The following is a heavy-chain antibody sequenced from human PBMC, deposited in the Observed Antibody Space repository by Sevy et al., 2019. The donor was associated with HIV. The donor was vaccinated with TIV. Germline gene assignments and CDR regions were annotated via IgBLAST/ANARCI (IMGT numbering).Heavy chain of an antibody. J-gene: IGHJ4*02. CDR1: GFTFNNYA. D-gene: IGHD3-22*01. Sequence: GGSLRLSCAASGFTFNNYAMTWVRQAPGKGLEWVSAVSGGGDTTYYADSVKGRFTISRDNSKNTLYLQMNSLRDEDTAVYYCAKGGSTSGYYLNYFAYWGQGTLVTVSS. CDR2: VSGGGDTT. CDR3: AKGGSTSGYYLNYFAY. V-gene: IGHV3-23*01.